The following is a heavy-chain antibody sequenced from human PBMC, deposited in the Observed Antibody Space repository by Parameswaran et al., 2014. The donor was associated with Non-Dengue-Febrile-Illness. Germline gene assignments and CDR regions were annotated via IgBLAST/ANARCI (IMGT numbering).Heavy chain of an antibody. CDR2: ISSSGSTI. J-gene: IGHJ4*02. Sequence: WIRQPPGKGLEWVSYISSSGSTIYYADSVKGRFTISRDNAKNSLYLQMNSLRAEDTAVYYCARDELSGYDAFDYWGQGTLVTVSS. V-gene: IGHV3-48*03. D-gene: IGHD5-12*01. CDR3: ARDELSGYDAFDY.